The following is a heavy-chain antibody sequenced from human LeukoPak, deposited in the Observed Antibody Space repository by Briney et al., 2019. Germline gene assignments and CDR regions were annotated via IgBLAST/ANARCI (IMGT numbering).Heavy chain of an antibody. D-gene: IGHD6-13*01. Sequence: GGSLRLSCAASGFTFSYHWMTWVRQAPGKGLEWVANIKNDGAVKNYADSVKGRFTISRDNAKNSLYLQMNSLRAEDTAVYYCAKDSYSKGDFWGQGVLVTVSS. J-gene: IGHJ4*02. V-gene: IGHV3-7*01. CDR1: GFTFSYHW. CDR2: IKNDGAVK. CDR3: AKDSYSKGDF.